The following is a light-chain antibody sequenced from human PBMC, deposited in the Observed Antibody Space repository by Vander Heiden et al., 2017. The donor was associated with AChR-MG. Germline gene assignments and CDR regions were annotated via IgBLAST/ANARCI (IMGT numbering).Light chain of an antibody. Sequence: DIQMTQSPSTLSASVGDSVTIPCRASQNISTWLAWYQQKPGKAPKVLIYEASSVESGVPSRFSGSGSGTEFTLTISSLQPDDFGTYDCQQDNWYWTFGQGTKVEIK. CDR1: QNISTW. CDR2: EAS. V-gene: IGKV1-5*03. CDR3: QQDNWYWT. J-gene: IGKJ1*01.